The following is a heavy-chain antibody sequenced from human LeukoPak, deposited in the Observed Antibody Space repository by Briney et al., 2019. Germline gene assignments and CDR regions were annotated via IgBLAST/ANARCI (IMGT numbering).Heavy chain of an antibody. CDR2: INPNSGGT. CDR1: GYTFTGYY. CDR3: ARSDHYYYYMDV. V-gene: IGHV1-2*06. Sequence: ASVKVSCKASGYTFTGYYMHWVRQAPGQGLEWMGRINPNSGGTNYAQKVQGRVTMTRETSISTAYMELSRLRSDDTAVYYCARSDHYYYYMDVWGKGTTVTVSS. J-gene: IGHJ6*03.